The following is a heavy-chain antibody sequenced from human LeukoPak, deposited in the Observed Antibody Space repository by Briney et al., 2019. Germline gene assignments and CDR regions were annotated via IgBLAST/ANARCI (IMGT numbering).Heavy chain of an antibody. CDR3: AKPLAAAADGDY. D-gene: IGHD6-13*01. CDR1: GFTISSYA. Sequence: PGGSLRLSCAVSGFTISSYAMSWVRQAPGKGLEWVSAMSGSAGSTYYADSVKGRFTISRDNSKNTLYLQMNSLRAEDTAVYYCAKPLAAAADGDYWGQGTLVTVSS. CDR2: MSGSAGST. J-gene: IGHJ4*02. V-gene: IGHV3-23*01.